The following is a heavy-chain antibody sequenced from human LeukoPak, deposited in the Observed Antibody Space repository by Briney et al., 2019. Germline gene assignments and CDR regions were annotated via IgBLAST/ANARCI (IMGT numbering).Heavy chain of an antibody. CDR1: GGSISSSNYY. CDR3: ARQALVIAVY. V-gene: IGHV4-39*01. J-gene: IGHJ4*02. Sequence: SETLSLTCTVSGGSISSSNYYWGWIRQPPGKGLEWIGNIYYSGSTYYNPSLKSRLTISVDTSENQFSLKLSSVTAADTAVYYCARQALVIAVYLGQGTLVTVSS. CDR2: IYYSGST. D-gene: IGHD6-19*01.